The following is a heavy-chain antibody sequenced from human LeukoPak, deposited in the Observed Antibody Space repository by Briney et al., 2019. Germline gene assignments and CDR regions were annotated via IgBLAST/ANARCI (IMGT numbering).Heavy chain of an antibody. CDR1: GYTFTGYY. CDR3: ARVRVSSQAKNWFDP. D-gene: IGHD6-13*01. J-gene: IGHJ5*02. V-gene: IGHV1-2*02. CDR2: INPNSGGT. Sequence: ASVKVSCKASGYTFTGYYMHWVRQAPGQGLEWMGWINPNSGGTNYAQKFQGRVTMTRDTSISTPYMELSRLRSGDTAVYYCARVRVSSQAKNWFDPWGQGTLVTVSS.